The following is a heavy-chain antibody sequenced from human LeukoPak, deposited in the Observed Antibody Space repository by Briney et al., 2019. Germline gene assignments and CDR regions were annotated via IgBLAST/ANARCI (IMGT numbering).Heavy chain of an antibody. V-gene: IGHV3-66*01. CDR3: VRDFSGDLAIRVV. J-gene: IGHJ6*02. CDR1: GFTVSVNY. D-gene: IGHD2-21*01. Sequence: GGSLRLSCAASGFTVSVNYMGWVRQAPGKGLEWVSVLYTGNRTYYGDSVKGRFTISRDYYKNTLFLEMNILRAEDTAVYYCVRDFSGDLAIRVVWGQGTTVTVSS. CDR2: LYTGNRT.